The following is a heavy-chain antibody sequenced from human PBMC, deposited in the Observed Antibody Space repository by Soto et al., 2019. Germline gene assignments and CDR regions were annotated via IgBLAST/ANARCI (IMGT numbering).Heavy chain of an antibody. J-gene: IGHJ6*02. CDR3: ARERNYDYVWGSYRDPYYYYDMDV. V-gene: IGHV1-8*01. D-gene: IGHD3-16*02. Sequence: QVQLVQSGAEVKKPGASVKVSCKASGYTFTSYDINWVRQATGQGLEWMGWMNPNSGNTGYAQKFQGRVTMTRNTSISTAYMELSSLRSEDTALYYCARERNYDYVWGSYRDPYYYYDMDVWGQGTTVTVSS. CDR1: GYTFTSYD. CDR2: MNPNSGNT.